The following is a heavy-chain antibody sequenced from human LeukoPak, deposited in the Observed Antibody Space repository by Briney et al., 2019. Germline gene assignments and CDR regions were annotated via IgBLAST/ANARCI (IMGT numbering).Heavy chain of an antibody. CDR3: AREGPTQFGWYYSRYFDH. CDR2: IYGGGTT. J-gene: IGHJ4*02. CDR1: GFTVSSNY. Sequence: GGSLRLSCAASGFTVSSNYMSWVRQAPGRGLEWVSVIYGGGTTDYADSVKGRFTISRDNSKNTLYLQMNSLRAEDTAVYYCAREGPTQFGWYYSRYFDHWGQGILVTVSS. V-gene: IGHV3-66*01. D-gene: IGHD6-19*01.